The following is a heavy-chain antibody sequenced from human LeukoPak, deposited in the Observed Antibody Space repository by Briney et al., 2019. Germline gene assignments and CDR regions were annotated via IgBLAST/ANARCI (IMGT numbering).Heavy chain of an antibody. V-gene: IGHV3-23*01. Sequence: GGSLRLSCAASGFTFSSYGMSWVRQAPGKGLEWVSAISGSGGSTYYADSVKGRFTISRDNSKNTLYLQMNSLRAEDTAVYYRAKVDGTADWFDYWGQGTLVTVSS. J-gene: IGHJ4*02. CDR2: ISGSGGST. D-gene: IGHD1-1*01. CDR3: AKVDGTADWFDY. CDR1: GFTFSSYG.